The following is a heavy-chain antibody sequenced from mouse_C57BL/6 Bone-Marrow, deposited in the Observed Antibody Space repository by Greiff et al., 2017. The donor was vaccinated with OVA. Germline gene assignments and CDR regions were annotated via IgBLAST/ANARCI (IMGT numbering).Heavy chain of an antibody. J-gene: IGHJ2*01. V-gene: IGHV5-12*01. Sequence: EVQRVESGGGLVQPGGSLKLSCAASGFTFSDYYMYWVRQTPEKRLEWVAYISNGGGSTYYPDTGKGRFTISRDNAKNTLYLQMSRLKSEDTAMYYCARPGDYSNYFDYWGQGTTLTVSS. D-gene: IGHD2-5*01. CDR2: ISNGGGST. CDR3: ARPGDYSNYFDY. CDR1: GFTFSDYY.